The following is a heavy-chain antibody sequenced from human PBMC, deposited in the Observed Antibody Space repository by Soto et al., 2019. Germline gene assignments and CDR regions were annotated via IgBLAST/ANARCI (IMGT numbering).Heavy chain of an antibody. CDR2: IKLEGGEK. V-gene: IGHV3-7*03. CDR1: GVTSSYFW. CDR3: VGSDGWIFHY. J-gene: IGHJ4*02. Sequence: EVLLVESGGGLVQPGESLRLSCAASGVTSSYFWMNWVRQAPGKGLEWVANIKLEGGEKNYVDSVEGRFTISRDDAKNSVYLQMNSLRAEDTAIYYCVGSDGWIFHYWGQGSLVTVSS. D-gene: IGHD2-2*03.